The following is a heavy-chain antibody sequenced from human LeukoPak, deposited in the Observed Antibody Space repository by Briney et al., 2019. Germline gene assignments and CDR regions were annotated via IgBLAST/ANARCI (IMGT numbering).Heavy chain of an antibody. CDR3: ARDVYDFWSGYLGY. CDR2: INPNSGGT. D-gene: IGHD3-3*01. J-gene: IGHJ4*02. CDR1: GYTFTGYY. Sequence: ASVKVSCKASGYTFTGYYMHWVRQAPGQGLEWMGWINPNSGGTNYAQKFQGRVTMTRDMSISTAYMELSRLRSDDTAVYYCARDVYDFWSGYLGYWGQGTLVTVSS. V-gene: IGHV1-2*02.